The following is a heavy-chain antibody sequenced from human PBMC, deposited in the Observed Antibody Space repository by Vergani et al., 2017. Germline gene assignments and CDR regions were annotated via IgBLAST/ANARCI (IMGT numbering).Heavy chain of an antibody. CDR3: ARGVVATGLDY. CDR1: GGSISSGGYY. V-gene: IGHV4-31*01. J-gene: IGHJ4*02. Sequence: QVQLQESGPGLVKPSQTLSLTCTFSGGSISSGGYYWSWIRQHPGKGLAWIGYIYYSGSPYYNPSLKSLVTISVDTSKNHFSLKMSSVTAADTAVYYCARGVVATGLDYWGQGTLVTVSS. CDR2: IYYSGSP. D-gene: IGHD5-12*01.